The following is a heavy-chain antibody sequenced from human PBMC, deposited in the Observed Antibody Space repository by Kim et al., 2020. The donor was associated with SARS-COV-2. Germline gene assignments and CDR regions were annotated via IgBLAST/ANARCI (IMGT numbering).Heavy chain of an antibody. V-gene: IGHV5-51*01. J-gene: IGHJ3*02. Sequence: GESLKISCKGSGYSFTNYWIAWVRQMPGKGLEWMAIIYPRDSDTRYSPSFQGQVTISADKSFSTAYLQWSSLKASDTAMYYCARQGGDAGGNHHAFDIWGQGTMVTVSS. D-gene: IGHD6-13*01. CDR3: ARQGGDAGGNHHAFDI. CDR2: IYPRDSDT. CDR1: GYSFTNYW.